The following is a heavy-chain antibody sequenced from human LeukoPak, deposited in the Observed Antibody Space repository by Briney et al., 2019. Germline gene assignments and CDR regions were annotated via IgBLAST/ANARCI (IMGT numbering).Heavy chain of an antibody. CDR1: GGSISSGGYY. CDR3: ARVVDTAMVPYNWFDP. J-gene: IGHJ5*02. Sequence: SETLSLTCTVSGGSISSGGYYWSWIRQHPGKGLERIGYIYYSGSTYYNPSLKSRVTISVDTSKNQFSLKLSSVTAADTAVYYCARVVDTAMVPYNWFDPWGQGTLVIVSS. D-gene: IGHD5-18*01. CDR2: IYYSGST. V-gene: IGHV4-31*03.